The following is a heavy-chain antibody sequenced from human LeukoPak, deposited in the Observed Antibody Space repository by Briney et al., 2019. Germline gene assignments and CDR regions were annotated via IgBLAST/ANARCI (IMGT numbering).Heavy chain of an antibody. V-gene: IGHV3-11*04. Sequence: PGGSLRLSCAASGFTFSDYYMSWIRQAPGKGLEWVSGISWNSGSIGYADSVKGRFTISRDNAKNSLYLQMNSLRAEDTAVYYCALGGVQWEPIGHLDYWGQGTLVTVSS. CDR1: GFTFSDYY. D-gene: IGHD1-26*01. CDR3: ALGGVQWEPIGHLDY. J-gene: IGHJ4*02. CDR2: ISWNSGSI.